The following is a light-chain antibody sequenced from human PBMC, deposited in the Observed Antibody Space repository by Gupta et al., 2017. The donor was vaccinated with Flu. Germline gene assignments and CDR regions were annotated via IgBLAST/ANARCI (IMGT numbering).Light chain of an antibody. CDR2: GAS. J-gene: IGKJ4*01. V-gene: IGKV1-39*01. Sequence: DIQMTQSPSSLSASIGATVTVTCRASQNIGPYLTWYQHKSGRAPKLLIYGASKLQDGVPTTFSGSGSGTDFTLTIYSLQPEDSATYYCQQNYSPPLTFGGGTKVDI. CDR1: QNIGPY. CDR3: QQNYSPPLT.